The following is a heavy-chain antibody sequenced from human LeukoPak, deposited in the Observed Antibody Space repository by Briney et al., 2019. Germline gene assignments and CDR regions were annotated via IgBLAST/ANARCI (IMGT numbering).Heavy chain of an antibody. V-gene: IGHV1-3*01. J-gene: IGHJ4*02. CDR2: INAGNGNT. CDR1: GYTFINYA. D-gene: IGHD5-18*01. CDR3: ARGPRATADDY. Sequence: ASVKVSCKASGYTFINYAINWGRQSPGQRLEWMGWINAGNGNTKYSQKFQGRVTITRDTSASTDYMELSSLRPEDTAVYYCARGPRATADDYWGQGTLVTVSS.